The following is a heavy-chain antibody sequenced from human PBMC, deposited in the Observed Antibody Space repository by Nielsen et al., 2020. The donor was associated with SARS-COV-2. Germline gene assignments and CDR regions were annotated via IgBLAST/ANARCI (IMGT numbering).Heavy chain of an antibody. Sequence: SLKVSCKASGGTFSSYAISWVRQAPGQGLEWMGGIIPIFGTANYAQKFQGRVTITADKSTSTAYMELSSLRSEDTAVYYCAVWPSPYYYGMDVWGQGTTVTVSS. V-gene: IGHV1-69*06. CDR2: IIPIFGTA. CDR3: AVWPSPYYYGMDV. J-gene: IGHJ6*02. D-gene: IGHD2-21*01. CDR1: GGTFSSYA.